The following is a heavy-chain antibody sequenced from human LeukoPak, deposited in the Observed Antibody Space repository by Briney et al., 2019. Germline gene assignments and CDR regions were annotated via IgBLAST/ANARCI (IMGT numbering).Heavy chain of an antibody. Sequence: GESLKISCQGSGYSFTDCWIAWVRQKPGKGLEWMGVIYPADSDTRYNPSFQGQVTVSADKSISAAYLHWSSLQASDSGVYYCARQHYYDNSGFDYWGQGTQVTVSS. V-gene: IGHV5-51*01. D-gene: IGHD3-22*01. J-gene: IGHJ4*02. CDR3: ARQHYYDNSGFDY. CDR2: IYPADSDT. CDR1: GYSFTDCW.